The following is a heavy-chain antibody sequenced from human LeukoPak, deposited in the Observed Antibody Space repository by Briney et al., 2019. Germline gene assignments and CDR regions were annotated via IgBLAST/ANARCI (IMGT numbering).Heavy chain of an antibody. CDR2: IIPIFGTA. CDR1: GGTFSSYA. D-gene: IGHD3-3*01. Sequence: SVKVSCKASGGTFSSYAISWVRQAPGQGLEWMGGIIPIFGTANYAQKFQGRVTITADESTSTAYMELSSLRSEDTAVYYCASLTYYEFWSGYYTWNYFDYWGQGTLVTVSS. V-gene: IGHV1-69*01. CDR3: ASLTYYEFWSGYYTWNYFDY. J-gene: IGHJ4*02.